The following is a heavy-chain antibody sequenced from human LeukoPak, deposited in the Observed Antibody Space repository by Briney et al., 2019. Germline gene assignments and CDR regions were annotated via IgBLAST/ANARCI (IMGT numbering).Heavy chain of an antibody. CDR2: ISAYNGNT. CDR3: AREVYYYDSSGYYGLVDY. CDR1: GYTFTSYG. V-gene: IGHV1-18*01. Sequence: EASVKVSCKASGYTFTSYGISWVRQAPGQGLEWMGWISAYNGNTNYAQKLQGRVTMTTDTSTSTAYMELRSLRSDDTAVYYCAREVYYYDSSGYYGLVDYWGQGTLVTVSS. J-gene: IGHJ4*02. D-gene: IGHD3-22*01.